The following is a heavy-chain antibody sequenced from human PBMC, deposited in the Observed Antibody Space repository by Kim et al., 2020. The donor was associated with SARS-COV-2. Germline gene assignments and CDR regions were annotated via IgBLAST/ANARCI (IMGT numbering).Heavy chain of an antibody. CDR1: GFTFSSYA. Sequence: GGSLRLSCAASGFTFSSYAMSWVRQAPGKGLEWVSAISGSGGSTYYADSVKGRFTISRDNSKNTLYLQMNSLRAEDTAVYYCAKEGYDILTGYYGAYYFDNWGQGTLVTVSS. CDR2: ISGSGGST. V-gene: IGHV3-23*01. CDR3: AKEGYDILTGYYGAYYFDN. J-gene: IGHJ4*02. D-gene: IGHD3-9*01.